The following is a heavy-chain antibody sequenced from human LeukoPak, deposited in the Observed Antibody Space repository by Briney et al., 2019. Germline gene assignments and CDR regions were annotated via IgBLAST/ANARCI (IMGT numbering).Heavy chain of an antibody. CDR3: AKGVSSWYLDS. Sequence: PGRSLRLSCAATGFTFSSYGMHWVRQAPGKGLEWVAVMSYDENNKYYADSVKGRFTISRDNSKNTLYLQMNSLSFEDTAVYYCAKGVSSWYLDSWGQGTLVTVSS. CDR1: GFTFSSYG. CDR2: MSYDENNK. J-gene: IGHJ4*02. D-gene: IGHD6-13*01. V-gene: IGHV3-30*18.